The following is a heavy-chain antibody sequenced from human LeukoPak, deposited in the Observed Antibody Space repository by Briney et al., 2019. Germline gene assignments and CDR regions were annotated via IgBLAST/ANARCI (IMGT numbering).Heavy chain of an antibody. Sequence: VKPSETLSLTCTVSGGSISSSSYYWGWIRQPPGKGLEWIGSIYYSGSTYYNPSLKSRVTISVDTSKNQFSLKLSSVTAAGTAVYYCARGCRDGYKDDAFDIWGQGTMVTVSS. V-gene: IGHV4-39*07. CDR3: ARGCRDGYKDDAFDI. D-gene: IGHD5-24*01. J-gene: IGHJ3*02. CDR2: IYYSGST. CDR1: GGSISSSSYY.